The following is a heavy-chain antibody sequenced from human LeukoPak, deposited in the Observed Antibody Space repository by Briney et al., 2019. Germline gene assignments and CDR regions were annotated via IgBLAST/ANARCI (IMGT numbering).Heavy chain of an antibody. CDR1: GFTFSSYS. D-gene: IGHD6-13*01. Sequence: GGSLRLSCAASGFTFSSYSMNWVRQAPGKGLEWVSVIYSGGSTYYADSVKGRFTISRHNSKNTLYLQMNSLRAEDTAVYYCARGVAFDIWGQGTMVTVSS. CDR2: IYSGGST. V-gene: IGHV3-53*04. CDR3: ARGVAFDI. J-gene: IGHJ3*02.